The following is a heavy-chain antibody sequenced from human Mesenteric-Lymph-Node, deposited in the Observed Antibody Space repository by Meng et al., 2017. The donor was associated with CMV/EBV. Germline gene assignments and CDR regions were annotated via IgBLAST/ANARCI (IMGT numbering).Heavy chain of an antibody. CDR2: IIPILGIA. CDR3: AGGIAAAGSRWFDP. D-gene: IGHD6-13*01. Sequence: QVQLVQSGAEVKKPGSSVKVSCMASGGTFSCYTISWVRQAPGQGLEWMGRIIPILGIANYAQKFQGRVTITADKSTSTAYMELSSLRSEDTAVYYCAGGIAAAGSRWFDPWGQGTLVTVSS. J-gene: IGHJ5*02. V-gene: IGHV1-69*02. CDR1: GGTFSCYT.